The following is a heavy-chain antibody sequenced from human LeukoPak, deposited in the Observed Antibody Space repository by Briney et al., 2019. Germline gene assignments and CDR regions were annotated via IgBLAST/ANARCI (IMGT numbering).Heavy chain of an antibody. CDR3: AKDGFGLWFGDVTDV. CDR1: GFTFSSYG. D-gene: IGHD3-10*01. V-gene: IGHV3-30*18. CDR2: ISYDGSNK. J-gene: IGHJ6*04. Sequence: GGSLRLSCAASGFTFSSYGMHWVRQAPGKGLEWVAVISYDGSNKYYADSVKGRFTISRDNSKNTLYLQMNSLRAEDTAVYYCAKDGFGLWFGDVTDVWGKGTTVTVSS.